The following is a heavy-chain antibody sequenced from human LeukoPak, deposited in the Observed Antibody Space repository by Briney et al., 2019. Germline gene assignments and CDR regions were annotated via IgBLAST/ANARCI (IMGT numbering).Heavy chain of an antibody. V-gene: IGHV4-34*01. Sequence: KTSETLSLTCAVYGGSFSSYHWSWIRQPPGKGLEWIGEIDHSGSTKYNPSLKSRVTISVDTSKNQFSLRLSSVTAADTAVYYCARESGVRGVIYYWGQGTLVTVSS. J-gene: IGHJ4*02. D-gene: IGHD3-10*01. CDR2: IDHSGST. CDR1: GGSFSSYH. CDR3: ARESGVRGVIYY.